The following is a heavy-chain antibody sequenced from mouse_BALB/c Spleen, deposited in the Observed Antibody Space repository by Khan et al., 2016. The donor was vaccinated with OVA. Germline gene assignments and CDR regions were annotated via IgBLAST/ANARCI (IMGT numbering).Heavy chain of an antibody. Sequence: QIPLVQSGAELARPGVAVKISCKGSGYTFTDFAMHWVKRGHTKSLEWIGVISTYYGDADYNQKFKGKASMTVDKSSSTAYMELARLTSEDSAIYYCVRGGRFAYWGQGTLVTVSA. CDR3: VRGGRFAY. CDR2: ISTYYGDA. J-gene: IGHJ3*01. CDR1: GYTFTDFA. D-gene: IGHD1-1*02. V-gene: IGHV1S137*01.